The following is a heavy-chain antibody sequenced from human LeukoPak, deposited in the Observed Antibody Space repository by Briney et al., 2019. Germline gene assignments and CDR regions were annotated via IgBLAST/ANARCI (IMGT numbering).Heavy chain of an antibody. CDR1: GFTFSTYG. D-gene: IGHD3-9*01. CDR2: IRHDGSNK. CDR3: AKDVGNDLTGYYNWIDP. J-gene: IGHJ5*02. V-gene: IGHV3-30*02. Sequence: GGSLRLSCAASGFTFSTYGMHWARQAPGKGLEWVAFIRHDGSNKYYADSVKGRFTISRDSSENTLYLQMSSLRPEDTAVYYCAKDVGNDLTGYYNWIDPWGQGTLVTVSS.